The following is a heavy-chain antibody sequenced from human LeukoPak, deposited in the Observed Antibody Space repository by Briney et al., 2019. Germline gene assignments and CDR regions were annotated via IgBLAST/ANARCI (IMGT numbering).Heavy chain of an antibody. J-gene: IGHJ5*02. CDR1: GGSISSSSYY. Sequence: RTSETLSLTCTVSGGSISSSSYYWGWIRQPPGKGLEWIGSIYHIGNTYYSPSLKSRVTISVDTSSNQFSLKLKSVTAADTAVYYCAREGTHTNLWYHWFDPWGQGTLVTVSS. D-gene: IGHD6-13*01. CDR3: AREGTHTNLWYHWFDP. CDR2: IYHIGNT. V-gene: IGHV4-39*07.